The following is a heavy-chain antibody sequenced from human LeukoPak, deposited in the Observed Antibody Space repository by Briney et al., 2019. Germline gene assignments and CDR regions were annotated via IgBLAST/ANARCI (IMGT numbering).Heavy chain of an antibody. Sequence: GRSLRLSCAASGFTFSNYAMHWVRQAPGMGLEWLAVLSYDGSYKYYSDSVKGRFTITRDNSKNTLYLQMNSLRTEDTAVYYCAKDRGPAVTYFDYWGQGTLVTVSS. V-gene: IGHV3-30*04. J-gene: IGHJ4*02. D-gene: IGHD6-19*01. CDR3: AKDRGPAVTYFDY. CDR1: GFTFSNYA. CDR2: LSYDGSYK.